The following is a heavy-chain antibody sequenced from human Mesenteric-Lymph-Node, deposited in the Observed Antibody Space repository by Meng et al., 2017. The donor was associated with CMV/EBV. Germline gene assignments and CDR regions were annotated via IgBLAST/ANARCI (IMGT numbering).Heavy chain of an antibody. J-gene: IGHJ4*02. D-gene: IGHD2-2*01. CDR1: GYRFTNYW. V-gene: IGHV5-51*01. CDR3: ARHTVVVPAAIDY. Sequence: GESLKISCKGSGYRFTNYWIGWVRQMPGKGLDWIGIIYPGDSSIIYSPSFQGQVTISADKSITTAYLQWSSLKASDTSMYYCARHTVVVPAAIDYWGQGTLVTVSS. CDR2: IYPGDSSI.